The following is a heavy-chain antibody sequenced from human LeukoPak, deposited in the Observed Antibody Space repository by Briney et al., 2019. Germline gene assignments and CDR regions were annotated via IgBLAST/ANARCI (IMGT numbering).Heavy chain of an antibody. Sequence: PSETLSLTCTVSGGSISSYYWSWIRQPPGKGLEWIGYIYYSGSTNYNPSLKSRVTISVDTSKNQFSLKLSSVTAADTAVYYCARLVRSGWYPDYWGQGTLATVSS. CDR2: IYYSGST. J-gene: IGHJ4*02. V-gene: IGHV4-59*08. CDR3: ARLVRSGWYPDY. D-gene: IGHD6-19*01. CDR1: GGSISSYY.